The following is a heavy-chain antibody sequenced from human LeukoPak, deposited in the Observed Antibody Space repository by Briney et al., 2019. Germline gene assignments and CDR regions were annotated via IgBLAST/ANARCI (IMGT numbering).Heavy chain of an antibody. Sequence: SETLSLTCTVSGGSISSYYWSWIRQPPGKGLEWIGYIYYSGSTNYNPSLKSRVTISVDTSKDQFSLKLSSVTAADTAVYYCARGRKYQLLEDPWGQGTLVTVSS. CDR3: ARGRKYQLLEDP. CDR2: IYYSGST. D-gene: IGHD2-2*01. CDR1: GGSISSYY. V-gene: IGHV4-59*01. J-gene: IGHJ5*02.